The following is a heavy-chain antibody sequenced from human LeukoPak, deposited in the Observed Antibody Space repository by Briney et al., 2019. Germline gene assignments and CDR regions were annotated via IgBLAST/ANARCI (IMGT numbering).Heavy chain of an antibody. Sequence: ASVKVSCKVSGYTLTELSMHWVRQAPGKGLEWMGGFDPEDGETIYAQKFQGRVTMTEDASTDTAYMELSSLRSEDTAVYYCATDGKFHYYYYGMDVWGQGTTVTVSS. V-gene: IGHV1-24*01. D-gene: IGHD1-26*01. CDR2: FDPEDGET. CDR3: ATDGKFHYYYYGMDV. J-gene: IGHJ6*02. CDR1: GYTLTELS.